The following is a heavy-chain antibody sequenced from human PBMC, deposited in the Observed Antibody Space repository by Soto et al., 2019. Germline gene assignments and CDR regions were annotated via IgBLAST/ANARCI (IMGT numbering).Heavy chain of an antibody. CDR2: ISAQSGST. V-gene: IGHV1-18*01. CDR1: GYTFSNYG. D-gene: IGHD4-17*01. CDR3: ARDLGGDYARYYYPGLDV. Sequence: ASVKVSCKASGYTFSNYGLSWVRQAPGQGLEWMGWISAQSGSTDYAQKFQGRLTMTTDISTSTAHMELRSLISDDTAVYYCARDLGGDYARYYYPGLDVWGQGTTVTVSS. J-gene: IGHJ6*02.